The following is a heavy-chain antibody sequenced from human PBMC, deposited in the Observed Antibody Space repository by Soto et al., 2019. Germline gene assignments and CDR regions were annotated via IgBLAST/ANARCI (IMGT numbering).Heavy chain of an antibody. CDR3: ARGRYGDY. CDR1: GYTFTSYG. D-gene: IGHD1-1*01. CDR2: ISAHNDNT. J-gene: IGHJ4*02. V-gene: IGHV1-18*01. Sequence: QVHLVQSGAEVRKPGASVKVSCNVSGYTFTSYGIAWVRQAPGQGLEWMGWISAHNDNTNYAQKVQGRVTVTRDTSTSTAYMELRNLRSDDTAVYYCARGRYGDYWGQGALVTVSS.